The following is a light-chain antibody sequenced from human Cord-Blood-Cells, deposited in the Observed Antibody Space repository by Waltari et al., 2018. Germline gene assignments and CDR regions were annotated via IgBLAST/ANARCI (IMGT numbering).Light chain of an antibody. Sequence: DIQMTQSPSSLSASVGDRVTITCRESQSISSYLNWYQQKPVKAPKLLIYAASSLQSEVPSRFCASGSGTDFTLTISSLQPEDFATYYCQQSYSTPITFGQGTRLEIK. CDR3: QQSYSTPIT. CDR1: QSISSY. CDR2: AAS. J-gene: IGKJ5*01. V-gene: IGKV1-39*01.